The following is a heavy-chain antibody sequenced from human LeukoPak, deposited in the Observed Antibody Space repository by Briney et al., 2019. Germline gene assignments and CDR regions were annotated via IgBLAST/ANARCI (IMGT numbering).Heavy chain of an antibody. CDR2: IYYSGST. CDR3: ARAHDAFDI. V-gene: IGHV4-59*01. J-gene: IGHJ3*02. CDR1: GGSINTYY. Sequence: SETLSLTCTVSGGSINTYYWSWIRQPPGKGLEWIGYIYYSGSTNYNPSLESRVTISVDTSKNQFSLKLSSVTAADTAVYYCARAHDAFDIWGQGTMVTVSS.